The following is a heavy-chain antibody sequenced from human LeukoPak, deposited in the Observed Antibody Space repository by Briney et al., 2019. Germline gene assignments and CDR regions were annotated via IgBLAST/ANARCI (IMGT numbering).Heavy chain of an antibody. CDR2: INTNTGNP. Sequence: ASVKVSCKTSGYTFTTYAISWVRQAPGQGLEWMGWINTNTGNPTYAQGFFTGRYVFSLDTSVNTAYLQISSLKPEDTAVYYCARAYQHLGGLSFPGSWGQGTLVTVSS. CDR3: ARAYQHLGGLSFPGS. D-gene: IGHD3-16*01. CDR1: GYTFTTYA. J-gene: IGHJ5*02. V-gene: IGHV7-4-1*02.